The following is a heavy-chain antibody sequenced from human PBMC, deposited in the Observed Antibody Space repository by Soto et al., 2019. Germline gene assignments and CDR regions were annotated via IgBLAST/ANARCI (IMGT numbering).Heavy chain of an antibody. CDR1: GSTFSDGA. V-gene: IGHV3-23*01. CDR2: VGGGVGST. CDR3: AKSHGNLNAYRFDS. D-gene: IGHD1-1*01. Sequence: PGRSLRLSCVSSGSTFSDGAMSGVRPAPRKGMEWVSAVGGGVGSTYYADSVTSRYTLSTDNSQKTRYLQRNSLRAQHTAVYYNAKSHGNLNAYRFDSWGQGTLVTVSS. J-gene: IGHJ4*02.